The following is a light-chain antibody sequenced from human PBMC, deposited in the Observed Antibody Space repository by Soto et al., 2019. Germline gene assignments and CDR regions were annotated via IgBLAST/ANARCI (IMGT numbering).Light chain of an antibody. CDR1: QVISTS. J-gene: IGKJ5*01. V-gene: IGKV1-9*01. CDR2: AAS. CDR3: QQIFESQNT. Sequence: DIQLTQSPSFLSPSIGESVTITCRASQVISTSLAWYQVKPGKAPKLLIYAASTLESGVPSRFSATVCGTEFSLTITSLQPEDSDTYYCQQIFESQNTLGQGTRLEIK.